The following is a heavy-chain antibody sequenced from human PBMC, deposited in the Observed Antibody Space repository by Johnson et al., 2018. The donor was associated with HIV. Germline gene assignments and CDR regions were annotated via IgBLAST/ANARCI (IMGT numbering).Heavy chain of an antibody. Sequence: QVQLVESGGGVVQPGRSLRLSCAASGFTFSSYAMHWVRQAPGKGLEWVAIIYYDGTNKYYADSVKGRFTISRDNSKNTLYLQMNSLRAEDTAVYYCASGWGIVVSDAFDIWGQGTMVTVSS. CDR3: ASGWGIVVSDAFDI. CDR1: GFTFSSYA. CDR2: IYYDGTNK. D-gene: IGHD6-19*01. V-gene: IGHV3-30-3*01. J-gene: IGHJ3*02.